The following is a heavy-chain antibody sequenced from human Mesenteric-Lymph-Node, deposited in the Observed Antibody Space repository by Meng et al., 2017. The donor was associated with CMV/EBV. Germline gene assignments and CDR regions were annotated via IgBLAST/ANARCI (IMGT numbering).Heavy chain of an antibody. D-gene: IGHD3-3*01. CDR3: ARGGMYSIRFYFDQ. Sequence: SGNTFNSHIIHWVRKAPGQGLEWMGLINPGGGSATSAQKFQGRVTLTGDTSTSTVYMELSSLRSEDTAIYYCARGGMYSIRFYFDQWGQGSLVTVSS. CDR2: INPGGGSA. J-gene: IGHJ4*02. CDR1: GNTFNSHI. V-gene: IGHV1-46*02.